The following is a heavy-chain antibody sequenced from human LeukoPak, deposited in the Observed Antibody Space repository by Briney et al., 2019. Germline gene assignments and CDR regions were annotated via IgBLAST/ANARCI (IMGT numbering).Heavy chain of an antibody. Sequence: SETLSLTCAVYGGSFSGYYWGWIRQPPGKGLEWIGSVHHSADTYYNPSLKSRLTISIDTSKNQFSLKLNSVTAADTAVYYCARYGHWFDPWGQGTLVTVSS. CDR1: GGSFSGYY. CDR3: ARYGHWFDP. D-gene: IGHD3-10*01. J-gene: IGHJ5*02. CDR2: VHHSADT. V-gene: IGHV4-34*01.